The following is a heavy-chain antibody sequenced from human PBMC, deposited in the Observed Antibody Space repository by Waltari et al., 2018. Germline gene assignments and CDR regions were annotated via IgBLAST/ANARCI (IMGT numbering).Heavy chain of an antibody. J-gene: IGHJ1*01. CDR3: ARLIRDGYNPGSLDS. Sequence: QVQLVQSAAEVKKPGASVKVSCKASGYTFTSHYMHWVRQVPGEGFEWIGRINPSGGRAGYAQKCQGRVNMTTDTSASTVYMELSSLTSEDTAVYYCARLIRDGYNPGSLDSWGQGTLVTVSS. CDR2: INPSGGRA. CDR1: GYTFTSHY. V-gene: IGHV1-46*01. D-gene: IGHD5-18*01.